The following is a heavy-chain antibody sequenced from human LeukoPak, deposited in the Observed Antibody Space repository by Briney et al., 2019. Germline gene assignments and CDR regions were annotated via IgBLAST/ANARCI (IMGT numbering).Heavy chain of an antibody. D-gene: IGHD1-26*01. J-gene: IGHJ4*02. Sequence: ASMKVSXKASGYTFTSYYMHWVRQAPGQGLEWMGIINPSGGSTSYAQKFPGRVTMTRDTSTSTVYMELSSLRSEDTAVYYCARVAGEWELQYYFDYWGQGTLVTVSS. CDR3: ARVAGEWELQYYFDY. CDR1: GYTFTSYY. CDR2: INPSGGST. V-gene: IGHV1-46*01.